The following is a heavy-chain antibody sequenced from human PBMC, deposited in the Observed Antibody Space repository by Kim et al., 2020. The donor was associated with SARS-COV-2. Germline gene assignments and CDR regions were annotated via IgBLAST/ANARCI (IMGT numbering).Heavy chain of an antibody. V-gene: IGHV5-51*01. CDR3: ARIGDY. J-gene: IGHJ4*02. CDR2: YPGDCDT. D-gene: IGHD2-15*01. Sequence: YPGDCDTRYSPSFQGQVTISADKSISTAYLQWSSLKASDTAMYYCARIGDYWGQGTLVTVSS.